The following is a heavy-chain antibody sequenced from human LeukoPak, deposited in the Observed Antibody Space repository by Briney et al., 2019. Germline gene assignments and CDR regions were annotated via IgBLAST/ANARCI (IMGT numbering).Heavy chain of an antibody. D-gene: IGHD3-22*01. CDR2: MYHSGTT. CDR3: VRGYYYDSSGYWVRAFDI. Sequence: PRTLSLTCAVSGGSISSGGYSWSWIRQPPGKGPEWIGYMYHSGTTHYNPSLKSRVTISVDRSKNQFSLKLSSVTAADTAVYYCVRGYYYDSSGYWVRAFDIWGQGTMVTVSS. V-gene: IGHV4-30-2*01. J-gene: IGHJ3*02. CDR1: GGSISSGGYS.